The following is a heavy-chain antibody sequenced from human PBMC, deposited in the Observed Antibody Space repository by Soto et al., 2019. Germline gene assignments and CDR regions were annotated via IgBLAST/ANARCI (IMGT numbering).Heavy chain of an antibody. Sequence: PGGSLRLSCAASGITVSNNHMSWVRQAPGKGLECVSVIYRDGSTYYADSVKGRFTLSRDNSKNRLYLQMNSLRAEDTAIYYCASYRYRSSPYYFDYWGQGALVTVSS. CDR1: GITVSNNH. V-gene: IGHV3-66*01. J-gene: IGHJ4*02. CDR3: ASYRYRSSPYYFDY. CDR2: IYRDGST. D-gene: IGHD6-13*01.